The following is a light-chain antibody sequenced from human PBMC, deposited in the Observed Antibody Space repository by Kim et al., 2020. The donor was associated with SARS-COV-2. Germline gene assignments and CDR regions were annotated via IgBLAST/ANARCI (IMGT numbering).Light chain of an antibody. Sequence: ASVGDRVTVTCRASQSIGSNLNWYQQKPGKAPNLLIFAASSLQSGVPSRFSGSGSGTDFTLTISSLQPEDFATYYCQQSYTTPRTFGQGTKVEIK. CDR1: QSIGSN. CDR3: QQSYTTPRT. J-gene: IGKJ1*01. CDR2: AAS. V-gene: IGKV1-39*01.